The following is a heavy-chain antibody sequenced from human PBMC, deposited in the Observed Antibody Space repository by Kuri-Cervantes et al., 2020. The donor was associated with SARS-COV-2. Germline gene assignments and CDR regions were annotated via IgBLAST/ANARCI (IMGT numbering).Heavy chain of an antibody. D-gene: IGHD5-18*01. Sequence: GESLQISCAASGFTFSKFALSWVRQAPGKRLEWVSGISGSGHSTYDADSVKGRFTISRDNSKNTLYLQMNSLRAEDTAVYYCAKDLLGMGIQLWLPPQRSPFRYFDYWGQGTLVTVSS. V-gene: IGHV3-23*01. J-gene: IGHJ4*02. CDR3: AKDLLGMGIQLWLPPQRSPFRYFDY. CDR1: GFTFSKFA. CDR2: ISGSGHST.